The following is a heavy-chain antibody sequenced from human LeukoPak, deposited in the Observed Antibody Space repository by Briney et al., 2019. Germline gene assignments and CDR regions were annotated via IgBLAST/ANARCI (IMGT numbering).Heavy chain of an antibody. CDR1: GFTFSSYA. CDR2: IRGSGGST. D-gene: IGHD3-9*01. J-gene: IGHJ4*02. Sequence: PGGSLRLSCAASGFTFSSYAMSWVRQAPGKGLEWVSVIRGSGGSTYYADSVKGRFTISRDNSKNTLYLQMNSLRAEDTAVYYCAKDRQNYGILTGYEYWGQGTLVTVSS. V-gene: IGHV3-23*01. CDR3: AKDRQNYGILTGYEY.